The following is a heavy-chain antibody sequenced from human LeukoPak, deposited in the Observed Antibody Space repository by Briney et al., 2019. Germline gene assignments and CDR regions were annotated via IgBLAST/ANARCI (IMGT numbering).Heavy chain of an antibody. D-gene: IGHD1-7*01. CDR3: ARGTQG. Sequence: PGGSLRLSCAASGFTFSSYSMNWVRQARGKGLEWVSSISRSSSYIYYADSVKGRFTNSRDTAKNSLYLQMNSLRAEDKAVYYCARGTQGWGQGTLVTVSS. V-gene: IGHV3-21*01. J-gene: IGHJ4*02. CDR2: ISRSSSYI. CDR1: GFTFSSYS.